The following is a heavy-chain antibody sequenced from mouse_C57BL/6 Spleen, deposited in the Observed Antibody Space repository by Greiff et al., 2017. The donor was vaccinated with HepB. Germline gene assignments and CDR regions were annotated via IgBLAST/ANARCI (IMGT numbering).Heavy chain of an antibody. D-gene: IGHD2-3*01. CDR2: ISSGSSTI. Sequence: EVQLQESGGGLVKPGGSLKLSCAASGFTFSDYGMHWVRQAPEKGLEWVAYISSGSSTIYYADTVKGRFTISRDNAKNTLFLQMTSLRSEDTAMYYCARGDGYYVIYAMDYWGQGTSVTVSS. CDR3: ARGDGYYVIYAMDY. J-gene: IGHJ4*01. CDR1: GFTFSDYG. V-gene: IGHV5-17*01.